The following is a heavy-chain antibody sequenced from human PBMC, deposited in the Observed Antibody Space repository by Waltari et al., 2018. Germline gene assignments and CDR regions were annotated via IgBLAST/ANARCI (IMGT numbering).Heavy chain of an antibody. CDR3: AKEGGYYGSGAPDGY. V-gene: IGHV3-23*03. J-gene: IGHJ4*02. CDR1: GFTFSSYA. CDR2: IYSGGST. D-gene: IGHD3-10*01. Sequence: EVQLLESGGGLVQPGGSLRLSCAASGFTFSSYAMSWVRQAPGKGLEWVSVIYSGGSTYYADSVKGRFTISIDNSKNTLYLQMNSLRAEDTAVYYCAKEGGYYGSGAPDGYWGQGTLVTVSS.